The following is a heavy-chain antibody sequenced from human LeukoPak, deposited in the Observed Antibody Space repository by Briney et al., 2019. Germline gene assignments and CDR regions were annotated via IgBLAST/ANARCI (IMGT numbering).Heavy chain of an antibody. J-gene: IGHJ4*02. CDR1: GFTFSSYW. Sequence: GGSLRLSCAASGFTFSSYWMSWVRQAPGKGLEWVANIRQDGSEKSYVDSVKGRFTISRDNAKNSLYLQMNSLRAEDTAVYHCAREGGNSFDYWGQGTLVTVSS. CDR2: IRQDGSEK. D-gene: IGHD3-16*01. V-gene: IGHV3-7*01. CDR3: AREGGNSFDY.